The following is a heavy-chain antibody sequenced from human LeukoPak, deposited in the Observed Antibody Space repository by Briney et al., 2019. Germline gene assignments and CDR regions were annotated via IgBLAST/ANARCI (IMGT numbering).Heavy chain of an antibody. CDR2: IYYSGST. V-gene: IGHV4-31*03. Sequence: SETLSLTCTVSGGSISSGGYYWSWIRQHPGKGLEWIGYIYYSGSTHYNPSLKSRVTISVDTSKNQFSLKLSSVTAADTAVYYCASLSWFGEKAFDIWGQGTMVTVSS. J-gene: IGHJ3*02. CDR3: ASLSWFGEKAFDI. CDR1: GGSISSGGYY. D-gene: IGHD3-10*01.